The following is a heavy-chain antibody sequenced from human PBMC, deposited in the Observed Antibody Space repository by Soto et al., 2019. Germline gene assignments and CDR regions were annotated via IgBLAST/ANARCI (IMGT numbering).Heavy chain of an antibody. CDR1: GGSMSNYY. CDR2: IYYNGRT. D-gene: IGHD4-4*01. Sequence: SETLSLTCSVSGGSMSNYYWSWIRQPPGKGLEWIGYIYYNGRTNYNPSLKSRVTMSVDTSRNQFSLNLRSVTAADTAVYYCARDYSPALGTPSARVNRLETWGQGRLVT. V-gene: IGHV4-59*01. CDR3: ARDYSPALGTPSARVNRLET. J-gene: IGHJ5*02.